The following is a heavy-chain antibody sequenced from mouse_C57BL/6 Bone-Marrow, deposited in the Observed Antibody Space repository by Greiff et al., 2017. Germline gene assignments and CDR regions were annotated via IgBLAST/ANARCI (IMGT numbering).Heavy chain of an antibody. CDR2: IYPGGGST. J-gene: IGHJ4*01. CDR3: ASEMGPYYYGSSLHAMDY. D-gene: IGHD1-1*01. CDR1: GYTFTSYW. V-gene: IGHV1-55*01. Sequence: VQLQQPGAELVKPGASVKMSCKASGYTFTSYWITWVKQRPGQGLEWIGDIYPGGGSTNYNEKFKSKATLTVDTSSSTAYMPLRSLTSEDSAVSDCASEMGPYYYGSSLHAMDYWGQGTSVTVSS.